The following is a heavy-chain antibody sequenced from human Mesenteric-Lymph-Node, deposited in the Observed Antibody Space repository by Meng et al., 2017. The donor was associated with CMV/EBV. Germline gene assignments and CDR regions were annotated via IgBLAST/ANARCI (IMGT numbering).Heavy chain of an antibody. J-gene: IGHJ4*02. Sequence: GGSLRLSCAASGFTFDDYAMHWVRQAPGKGLEWVSYISSSGSTIYYADSVKGRFTISRDNAKNSLYLQMNSLRAEDTAVYYCARVGGSYYFDYWGQGTLVTVSS. D-gene: IGHD1-26*01. V-gene: IGHV3-11*01. CDR3: ARVGGSYYFDY. CDR1: GFTFDDYA. CDR2: ISSSGSTI.